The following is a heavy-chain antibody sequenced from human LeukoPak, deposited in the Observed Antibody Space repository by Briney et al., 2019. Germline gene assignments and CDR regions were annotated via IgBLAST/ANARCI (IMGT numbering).Heavy chain of an antibody. D-gene: IGHD3-22*01. Sequence: GGSLRLSCAASGFTFSSYGMHWVRQAPGKGLEWVAVIWYDGSNKYYADSVKGRFTITRDNSKNTLYLQMNSLRAEDTAVYYCARALYDSSGSPDYWGQGTLVTVSS. CDR2: IWYDGSNK. CDR3: ARALYDSSGSPDY. CDR1: GFTFSSYG. V-gene: IGHV3-33*01. J-gene: IGHJ4*02.